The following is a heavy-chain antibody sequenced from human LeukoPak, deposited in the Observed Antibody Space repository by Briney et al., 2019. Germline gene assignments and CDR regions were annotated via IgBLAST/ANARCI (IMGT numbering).Heavy chain of an antibody. Sequence: PGGSLRLSCAASGFTFSTYAMNWVRQAPGKGLEWVSGITHSSSSTYYGDSVKGRFTISRDNSKNTLYLQMNSLRVEDTAIYYCAKDRGSDWSGFFDYWGQGTLVTVAS. CDR2: ITHSSSST. CDR3: AKDRGSDWSGFFDY. V-gene: IGHV3-23*01. D-gene: IGHD6-19*01. CDR1: GFTFSTYA. J-gene: IGHJ4*02.